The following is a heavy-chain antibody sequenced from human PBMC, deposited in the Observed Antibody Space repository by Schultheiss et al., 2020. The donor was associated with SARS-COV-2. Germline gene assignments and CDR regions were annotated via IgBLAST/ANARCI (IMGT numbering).Heavy chain of an antibody. J-gene: IGHJ4*02. V-gene: IGHV3-30*19. CDR2: ISYDGSNK. D-gene: IGHD4-11*01. CDR1: GFTFSSYG. CDR3: ARETSRLGDHFDY. Sequence: GGSLRLSCAASGFTFSSYGMHWVRQAPGKGLEWVAVISYDGSNKYYADSVKGRFTISRDNSKNTLYLQMNSLRAEDTAVYYCARETSRLGDHFDYWGQGTLVTVSS.